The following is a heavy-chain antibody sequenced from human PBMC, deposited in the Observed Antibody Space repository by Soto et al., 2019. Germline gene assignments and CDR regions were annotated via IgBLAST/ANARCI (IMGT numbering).Heavy chain of an antibody. CDR3: ARQDTSGYAFDY. V-gene: IGHV4-59*08. CDR1: GGSISSFD. D-gene: IGHD3-22*01. CDR2: ISYSGST. J-gene: IGHJ4*02. Sequence: QVQLQESGPGLVKPSETLSLTCTVSGGSISSFDWNWIRQSPGKGLEWIGYISYSGSTNYNPSLKSRVTISVDTSKNQFSLKLSSVTAADTAVYYCARQDTSGYAFDYWGQATLVTVSS.